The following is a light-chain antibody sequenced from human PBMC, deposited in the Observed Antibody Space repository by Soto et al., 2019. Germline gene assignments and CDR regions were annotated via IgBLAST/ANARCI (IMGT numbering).Light chain of an antibody. CDR2: DTS. CDR3: QPYNNWPLT. Sequence: IVLTQSPSTLSLTPGERATLSCRASQSVGGFLAWYQQKSGQAPRLLIYDTSTRATGVPTRFSGSRSGAEFTLTINSLQSEDFAVYYCQPYNNWPLTFGGGAKVDIK. J-gene: IGKJ4*01. CDR1: QSVGGF. V-gene: IGKV3-15*01.